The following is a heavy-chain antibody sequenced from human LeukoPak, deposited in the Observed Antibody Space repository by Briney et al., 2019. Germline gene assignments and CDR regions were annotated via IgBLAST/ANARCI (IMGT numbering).Heavy chain of an antibody. CDR2: ISGSGGST. CDR3: AKDSSGTPAADY. CDR1: GFTFSSYA. D-gene: IGHD6-19*01. J-gene: IGHJ4*02. Sequence: PGGSLRLSCAASGFTFSSYAMSWVRQAPGKGLEWVSAISGSGGSTYYADSVKGRFTIFRDNSKNTLYLQMNSLRAEDTAVYYCAKDSSGTPAADYWGQGTLVTVSS. V-gene: IGHV3-23*01.